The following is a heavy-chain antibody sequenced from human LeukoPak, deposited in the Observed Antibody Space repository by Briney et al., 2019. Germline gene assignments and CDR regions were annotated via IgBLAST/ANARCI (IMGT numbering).Heavy chain of an antibody. D-gene: IGHD5-18*01. CDR3: ARERYSYGLYYFDY. J-gene: IGHJ4*02. Sequence: TSETLSLSCTVSGGSISSYYWSWIRQPPGKGLEWIGYIYYSGSTNYNPSLKSRVTISVDTSKNQFSLKLSSVTAADTAVYYCARERYSYGLYYFDYWGQGTLVTVSS. CDR2: IYYSGST. V-gene: IGHV4-59*01. CDR1: GGSISSYY.